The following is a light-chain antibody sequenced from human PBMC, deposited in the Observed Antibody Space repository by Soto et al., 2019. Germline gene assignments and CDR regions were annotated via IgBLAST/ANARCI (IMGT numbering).Light chain of an antibody. J-gene: IGKJ5*01. CDR3: RQYYDTYIT. CDR1: QSVLYSSNNKND. CDR2: WAS. Sequence: DIVMTQSPDSLAVSLGERATINCKSSQSVLYSSNNKNDLAWFQQKPGQPPKLLIYWASARESGEPDRISGSRSGTDFTLPISSLKAEDVAVYYCRQYYDTYITFGKWTRLEI. V-gene: IGKV4-1*01.